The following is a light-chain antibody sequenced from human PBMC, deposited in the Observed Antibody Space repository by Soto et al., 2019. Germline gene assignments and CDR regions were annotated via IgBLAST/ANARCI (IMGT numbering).Light chain of an antibody. CDR3: QQGHNCPLT. V-gene: IGKV3-15*01. J-gene: IGKJ2*01. CDR2: SAS. CDR1: QSISTE. Sequence: EIVMTQSPATLSLSPGERSTLSCRASQSISTELAWYQQKPGQPPRLLIYSASTRATGVPARFTGRGSGSDFTLTISRLQSEDLAVYYWQQGHNCPLTFGQGTRLEIK.